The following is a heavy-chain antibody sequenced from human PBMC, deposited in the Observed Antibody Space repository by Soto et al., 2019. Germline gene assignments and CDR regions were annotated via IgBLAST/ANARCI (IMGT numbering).Heavy chain of an antibody. CDR3: AKTWWLLQHYAFDI. V-gene: IGHV3-23*01. J-gene: IGHJ3*02. CDR2: ISGSSEFI. D-gene: IGHD3-22*01. Sequence: EVQLLESGGGLAQPGGSLRLSCAASGFTFSSYAMNWVRQAPGKGLEWVSSISGSSEFIYYADSVKGRCTISKDNSKNTLYLQMTSLRAEDTAVYYCAKTWWLLQHYAFDIWGQGTMVTVSS. CDR1: GFTFSSYA.